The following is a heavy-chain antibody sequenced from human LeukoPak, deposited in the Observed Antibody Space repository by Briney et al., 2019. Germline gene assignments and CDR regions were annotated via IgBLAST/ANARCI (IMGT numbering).Heavy chain of an antibody. CDR1: GESFSGYY. V-gene: IGHV4-34*01. Sequence: SETLSLTCAVYGESFSGYYWSWIRQPPGKGLEWIGEINHSGSTNYNPSLKSRVTISVDTSKNQFSLKLSSVTAADTAVYYCARRKGPYYYYYGMDVWGKGTTVTVSS. CDR2: INHSGST. CDR3: ARRKGPYYYYYGMDV. J-gene: IGHJ6*04.